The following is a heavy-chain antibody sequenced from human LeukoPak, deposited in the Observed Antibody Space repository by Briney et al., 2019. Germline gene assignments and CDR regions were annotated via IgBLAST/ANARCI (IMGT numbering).Heavy chain of an antibody. Sequence: GGSLRLPCPASGFTFSSYAMSWVRQTPGKGLEWVSTISGSGGSTYYADSVKGRFTISRDNSKNTLYLQMNSLRAEDTAVYYCAKAHRPLGEFDYWGQGTLVTVSS. CDR1: GFTFSSYA. V-gene: IGHV3-23*01. D-gene: IGHD3-10*01. CDR2: ISGSGGST. J-gene: IGHJ4*02. CDR3: AKAHRPLGEFDY.